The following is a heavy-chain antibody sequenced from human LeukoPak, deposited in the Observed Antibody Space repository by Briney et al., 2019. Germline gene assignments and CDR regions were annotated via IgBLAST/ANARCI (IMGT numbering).Heavy chain of an antibody. J-gene: IGHJ4*02. CDR2: IIPIFGTA. D-gene: IGHD3-16*01. CDR3: ARENLGPTARAISRRPIDY. Sequence: SVKVSCKASGGTFSSYAISWVRQAPGQGLEWMGGIIPIFGTANYAQKFQGRVTITADESTSTAYMELSSLRSEDTAVYYCARENLGPTARAISRRPIDYWGQGTLVTVSS. V-gene: IGHV1-69*13. CDR1: GGTFSSYA.